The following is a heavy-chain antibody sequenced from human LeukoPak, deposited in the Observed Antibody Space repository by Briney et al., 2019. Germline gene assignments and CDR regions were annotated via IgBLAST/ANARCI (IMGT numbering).Heavy chain of an antibody. D-gene: IGHD5-18*01. CDR2: ITATVGSA. J-gene: IGHJ4*02. V-gene: IGHV3-23*01. CDR3: ARGPPGYSYGYTDY. CDR1: GFTFSIYS. Sequence: GGSLRLSCAASGFTFSIYSMNWVRQAPGKGLEWVSTITATVGSAYYADSVKGRFTISRDNSKNTLYLQMNSLRVEDTAVYYCARGPPGYSYGYTDYWGQGTLVTVSS.